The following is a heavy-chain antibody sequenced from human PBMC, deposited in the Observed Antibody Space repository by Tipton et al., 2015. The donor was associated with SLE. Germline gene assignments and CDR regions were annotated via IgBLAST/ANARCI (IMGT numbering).Heavy chain of an antibody. CDR3: ARDLAAAGLDWYFDL. J-gene: IGHJ2*01. D-gene: IGHD6-13*01. V-gene: IGHV3-53*05. Sequence: SLRLSCAASGFTVSSTHMSWVRQAPGKGLEWVSVMYSGGSTFYANSVKGRFTISRDNSKDTLYLQINSLRAADTAVYYCARDLAAAGLDWYFDLWGRGTLVTVSS. CDR1: GFTVSSTH. CDR2: MYSGGST.